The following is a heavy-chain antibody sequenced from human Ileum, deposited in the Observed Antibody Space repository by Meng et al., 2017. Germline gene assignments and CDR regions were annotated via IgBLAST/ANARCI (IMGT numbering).Heavy chain of an antibody. CDR2: IDAGSGYT. V-gene: IGHV1-3*01. CDR3: ARDMPYSSGSFDY. D-gene: IGHD3-10*01. Sequence: QVQLVQPGTEVKKPGASMKVSCKASGYTFIYYAIHWVRQAPGQGLEWLGYIDAGSGYTKYSQKFQGRVTITRDTSASAVYMELSNLKFEDTAVYYCARDMPYSSGSFDYWGQGTLVTVSS. J-gene: IGHJ4*02. CDR1: GYTFIYYA.